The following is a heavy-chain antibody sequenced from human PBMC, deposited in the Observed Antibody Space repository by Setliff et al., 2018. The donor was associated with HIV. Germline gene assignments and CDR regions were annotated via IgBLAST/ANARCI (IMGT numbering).Heavy chain of an antibody. Sequence: PSETLSLTCAVYGGSFSAYYWSWIRQPPGKGLEWIGEIDHSGSTNYNPSFKSRVTISVDTSKNQFSLKLSSVTAADTAVYYCARGRAYMDVWGKGTTVTVSS. CDR2: IDHSGST. CDR3: ARGRAYMDV. V-gene: IGHV4-34*01. CDR1: GGSFSAYY. J-gene: IGHJ6*03.